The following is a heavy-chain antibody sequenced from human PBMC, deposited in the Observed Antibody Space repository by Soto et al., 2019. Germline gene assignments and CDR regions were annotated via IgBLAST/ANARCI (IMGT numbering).Heavy chain of an antibody. V-gene: IGHV3-7*01. CDR1: GFTFSSYW. CDR3: AKDLAGVAYYYYYGMDV. Sequence: GGSLRLSCAASGFTFSSYWMSWVRQAPGKGLEWVANIKQDGSEKYYVDSVKGRFTISRDNSKNTLYLQMNSLRAEDTAVYYCAKDLAGVAYYYYYGMDVWGQGTTVTVSS. CDR2: IKQDGSEK. D-gene: IGHD5-12*01. J-gene: IGHJ6*02.